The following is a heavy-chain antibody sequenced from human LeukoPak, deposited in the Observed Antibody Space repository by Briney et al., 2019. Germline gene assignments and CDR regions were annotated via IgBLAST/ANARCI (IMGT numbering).Heavy chain of an antibody. CDR1: GFTFSTYA. CDR2: ISGSGEST. J-gene: IGHJ4*02. D-gene: IGHD2-15*01. V-gene: IGHV3-23*01. CDR3: AKGEGGSCSSSSCSTYFDY. Sequence: GSLRLSCAASGFTFSTYAMNWVRQAPGEGLEWVSAISGSGESTYNADSVKGRFIISRDNSKNTLYLQMNGLRAEDTAIYYCAKGEGGSCSSSSCSTYFDYWGQGTLVTVSS.